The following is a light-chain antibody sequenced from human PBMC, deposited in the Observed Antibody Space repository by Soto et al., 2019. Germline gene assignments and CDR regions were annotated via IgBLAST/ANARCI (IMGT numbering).Light chain of an antibody. CDR2: EVS. CDR1: SSDVGAYNS. J-gene: IGLJ1*01. V-gene: IGLV2-14*01. Sequence: QSALTQPASVSGSPGQSITISCTGTSSDVGAYNSVSWYQHHPGKAPKLIIYEVSNRPSGLSNRFSGSKSGNTASLTISGLQTEDEADYYCSSFTSSITDVFGTGTKLTVL. CDR3: SSFTSSITDV.